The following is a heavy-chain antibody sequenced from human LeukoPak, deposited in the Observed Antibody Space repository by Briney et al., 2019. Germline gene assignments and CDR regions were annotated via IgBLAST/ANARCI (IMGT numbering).Heavy chain of an antibody. J-gene: IGHJ4*02. CDR3: ASYKEGDYGGNWAFDY. V-gene: IGHV1-69*05. D-gene: IGHD4-23*01. CDR2: IIPIFGTA. Sequence: GASVKVSCKASGGTFSSYAISWVRQAPGQGLEWMGGIIPIFGTANYAQKFQGRVTITTDESTSTAYMELSSLRSEDTAVYYCASYKEGDYGGNWAFDYWGQGTLVTVSS. CDR1: GGTFSSYA.